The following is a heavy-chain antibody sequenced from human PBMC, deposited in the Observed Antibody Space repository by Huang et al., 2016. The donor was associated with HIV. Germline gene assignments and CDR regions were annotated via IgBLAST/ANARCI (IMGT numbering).Heavy chain of an antibody. V-gene: IGHV1-8*01. CDR1: GYIFSNYD. CDR3: ARLTSGWYQDY. Sequence: QVQLVQSGPEVKKPGASVKVSCQTSGYIFSNYDINWVRQAPGQGLQWMGRLNPNSGKTGYGQNFQGRVTLTRSTSTGAAYMVLNSLTSQDTAVDYCARLTSGWYQDYWGQGTLVTVSS. CDR2: LNPNSGKT. D-gene: IGHD6-19*01. J-gene: IGHJ4*02.